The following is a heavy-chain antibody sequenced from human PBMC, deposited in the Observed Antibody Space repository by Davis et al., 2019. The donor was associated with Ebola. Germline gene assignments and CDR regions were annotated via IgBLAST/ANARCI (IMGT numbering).Heavy chain of an antibody. J-gene: IGHJ4*02. CDR2: ISAYNGNT. Sequence: AASVKVSCKASGYTFTSYGITWVRQAPGQGLEWMGWISAYNGNTNYAQKLQGRVTMTTDTSTSTAYMELRSLRSDDTVVYYCASPSGYCSGGSCYTDLGEYSFDYWGQGTLVTVSS. D-gene: IGHD2-15*01. V-gene: IGHV1-18*01. CDR3: ASPSGYCSGGSCYTDLGEYSFDY. CDR1: GYTFTSYG.